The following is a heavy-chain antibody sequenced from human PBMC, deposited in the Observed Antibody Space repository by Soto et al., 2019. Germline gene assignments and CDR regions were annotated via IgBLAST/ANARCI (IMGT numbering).Heavy chain of an antibody. CDR1: GYTFTSYG. CDR3: ARVVAHRADSSGYYGGGLHY. V-gene: IGHV1-18*01. Sequence: QVQLVQSGAEVKKPGASVKVSCKASGYTFTSYGISWVRQAPGQGLEWMGWISAYDGNTNYAQKLQGRVTMTTDTSTSTAYMELRSLRSDDTAVYCCARVVAHRADSSGYYGGGLHYWGQGTLVTVS. D-gene: IGHD3-22*01. J-gene: IGHJ4*02. CDR2: ISAYDGNT.